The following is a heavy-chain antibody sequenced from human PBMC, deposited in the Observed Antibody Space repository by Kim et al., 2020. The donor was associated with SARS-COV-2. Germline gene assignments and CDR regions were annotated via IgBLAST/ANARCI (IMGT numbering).Heavy chain of an antibody. V-gene: IGHV3-9*01. J-gene: IGHJ3*02. CDR2: ISWNSGSI. CDR3: AKDMRASVGDAFDI. Sequence: GGSLRLPCAASGFTFGNYAMHWVRQAPGKGLEWVSGISWNSGSIGYADSVKGRFTISRDNAKNSLYLQMNSLRAEDTALYYCAKDMRASVGDAFDIWGQGTMVTVSS. CDR1: GFTFGNYA. D-gene: IGHD1-26*01.